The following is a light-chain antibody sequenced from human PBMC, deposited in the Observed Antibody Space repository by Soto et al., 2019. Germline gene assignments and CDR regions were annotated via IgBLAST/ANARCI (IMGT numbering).Light chain of an antibody. Sequence: DIQMTQSPSSLSASVGDRVTITCRAGQTVTDYLNWYQHKPGKAPKLLIYSASTLQTGVPSRFSGSGSGTDFTLTITSLQPEDFGTYYCHPTYSTPQTFGQGTRVEIK. J-gene: IGKJ1*01. V-gene: IGKV1-39*01. CDR3: HPTYSTPQT. CDR2: SAS. CDR1: QTVTDY.